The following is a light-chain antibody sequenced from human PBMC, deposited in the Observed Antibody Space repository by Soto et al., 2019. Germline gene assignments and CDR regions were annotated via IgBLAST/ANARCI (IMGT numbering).Light chain of an antibody. V-gene: IGKV4-1*01. Sequence: DVVMTQSPRSLAVSLGERATLNCKSSPPLFYISSDKHHLAWYQQKPGEPPKLLISLASTRESGVPDRFSGSGSGTDFTLTISDVQAEDVAVYYCQHYYNIPRTFGQGTKLEIK. CDR2: LAS. J-gene: IGKJ2*01. CDR1: PPLFYISSDKHH. CDR3: QHYYNIPRT.